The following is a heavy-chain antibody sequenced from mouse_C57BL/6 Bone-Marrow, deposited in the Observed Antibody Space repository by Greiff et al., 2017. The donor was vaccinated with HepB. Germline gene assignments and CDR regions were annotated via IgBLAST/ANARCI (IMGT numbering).Heavy chain of an antibody. Sequence: EVKLMESGGGLVKPGGSLKLSCAASGFTFSDYGMHWVRQAPEKGLEWVAYISSGSSTIYYADTVKGRFTISRDNAKNTLFLQMTSLRSEDTAMYYCARDYDAREGYYFDYWGQGTTLTVSS. CDR1: GFTFSDYG. CDR2: ISSGSSTI. CDR3: ARDYDAREGYYFDY. D-gene: IGHD2-4*01. V-gene: IGHV5-17*01. J-gene: IGHJ2*01.